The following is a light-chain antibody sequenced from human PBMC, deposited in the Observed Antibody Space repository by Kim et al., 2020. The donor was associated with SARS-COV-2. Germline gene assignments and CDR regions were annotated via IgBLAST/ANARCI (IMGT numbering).Light chain of an antibody. CDR1: QSVSSY. CDR2: DAS. J-gene: IGKJ4*01. CDR3: QQRSNWPPTT. Sequence: SPGERANLSCRASQSVSSYLAWYQQKPGQAPRLLIYDASNRATGIPARFSGSGSGTDFTLTISSLEPEDFAVYYCQQRSNWPPTTFGGGTKVDIK. V-gene: IGKV3-11*01.